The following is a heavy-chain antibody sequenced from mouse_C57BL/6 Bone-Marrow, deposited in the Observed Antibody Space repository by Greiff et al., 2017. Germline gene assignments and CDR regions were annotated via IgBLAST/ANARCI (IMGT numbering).Heavy chain of an antibody. CDR1: GFNIKDYY. Sequence: EVQLQQSGAELVRPGASVKLSCTASGFNIKDYYMHWVKQRPEQGLEWIGRIDPEDGDTEYAPKFQGKATMTADTSSNTAYLQLSSLTSEDTAVYSCTIDGYWTGFAYWGQGTLVTVSA. D-gene: IGHD2-3*01. V-gene: IGHV14-1*01. J-gene: IGHJ3*01. CDR3: TIDGYWTGFAY. CDR2: IDPEDGDT.